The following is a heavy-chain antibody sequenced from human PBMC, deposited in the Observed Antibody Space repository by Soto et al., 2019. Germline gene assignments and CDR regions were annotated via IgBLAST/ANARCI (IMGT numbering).Heavy chain of an antibody. J-gene: IGHJ4*02. CDR1: GGSISSYY. CDR2: IYYSGST. V-gene: IGHV4-59*01. D-gene: IGHD3-16*01. CDR3: ARRYGGNFDY. Sequence: GMSSETLSLTCSVSGGSISSYYWSWIRQPPGKGLEWIGYIYYSGSTNYNPSLKSRVTISVDTSKNQFSLKLSSVTAADTAVYYCARRYGGNFDYWGQGTLVTVSS.